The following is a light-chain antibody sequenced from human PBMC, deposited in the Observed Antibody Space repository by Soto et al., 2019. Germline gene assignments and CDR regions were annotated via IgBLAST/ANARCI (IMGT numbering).Light chain of an antibody. V-gene: IGLV1-44*01. CDR3: AAWDVSLNGYV. Sequence: QAVVTQPPSASGTPGQRVSISCSGSSSNIGSYTVNWYQQLPGTAPKLLIYDDYQRPSGGPDRFSGSKSGTSASLAISGLQSEDEADYYCAAWDVSLNGYVFGTGTKLTVL. J-gene: IGLJ1*01. CDR2: DDY. CDR1: SSNIGSYT.